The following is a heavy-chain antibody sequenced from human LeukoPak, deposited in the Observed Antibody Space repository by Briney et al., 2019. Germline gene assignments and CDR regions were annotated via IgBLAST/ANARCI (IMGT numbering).Heavy chain of an antibody. CDR1: GFTFSSYA. J-gene: IGHJ4*02. V-gene: IGHV3-30-3*01. CDR2: ISYDGSNK. Sequence: GGSLRLSCAASGFTFSSYAMHWVRQAPGKGLEWVAVISYDGSNKYYADSVKGRFTISRDNSKNTLYLQMNSLRAEDTAVYYCARDGDSSSWLGEIDYWGQGTLVTVSS. D-gene: IGHD6-13*01. CDR3: ARDGDSSSWLGEIDY.